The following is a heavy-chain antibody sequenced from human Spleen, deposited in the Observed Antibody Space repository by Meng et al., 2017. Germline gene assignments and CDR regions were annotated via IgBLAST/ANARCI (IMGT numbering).Heavy chain of an antibody. CDR2: IYPGDSDT. D-gene: IGHD3-22*01. J-gene: IGHJ2*01. Sequence: GESLKISCEASGYTFTSFWIGWVRQMPGKGLEWMGIIYPGDSDTRYSPSFQGQVTISADKSISTAYLQWSSLKASDTAMYYCARFGSSGYPGYFDLWGRGTLVTVSS. CDR3: ARFGSSGYPGYFDL. V-gene: IGHV5-51*01. CDR1: GYTFTSFW.